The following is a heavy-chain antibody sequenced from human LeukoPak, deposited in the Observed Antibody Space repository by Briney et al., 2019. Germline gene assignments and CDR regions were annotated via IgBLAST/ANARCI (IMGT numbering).Heavy chain of an antibody. J-gene: IGHJ4*02. V-gene: IGHV4-59*01. Sequence: SETLSLTCTVSGGSISDYYWSWIRQSPGKGLEWIGYIYHSGTTNYNPSLKSRVTISVDTSKNQFSLKLSSVTAADTAVYYCARVARGTLTFDYWGQGTLVTVSS. CDR2: IYHSGTT. CDR3: ARVARGTLTFDY. CDR1: GGSISDYY. D-gene: IGHD1-14*01.